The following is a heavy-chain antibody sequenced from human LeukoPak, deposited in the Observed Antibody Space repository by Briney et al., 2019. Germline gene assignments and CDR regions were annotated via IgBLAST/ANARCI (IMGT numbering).Heavy chain of an antibody. CDR1: GFTFSSYS. J-gene: IGHJ4*02. CDR3: ARGDLGSLFDY. CDR2: ISSSSSYI. Sequence: GGSLRLSCAASGFTFSSYSMNWVRQAPGQGLEWVSSISSSSSYIYYADSVKGRFTISRDNAKNPLYLQMNSLRAEDTAVYYCARGDLGSLFDYWGQGTLVTVSS. D-gene: IGHD1-26*01. V-gene: IGHV3-21*01.